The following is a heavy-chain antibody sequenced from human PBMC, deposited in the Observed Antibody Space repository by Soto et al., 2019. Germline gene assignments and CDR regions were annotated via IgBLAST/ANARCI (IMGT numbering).Heavy chain of an antibody. V-gene: IGHV3-7*05. CDR2: IRQDGGER. D-gene: IGHD6-13*01. Sequence: EVRLVESGGDLVQPGGSLTVSCVGSGSSFNTNWMGWVRQVPGKGLEWVANIRQDGGERTYGDSVRGRFTISRDNAKNSLYLQMNSLRADDTAVYYCAAWPLSSWFDYWGQGTLVIVSS. CDR1: GSSFNTNW. CDR3: AAWPLSSWFDY. J-gene: IGHJ5*01.